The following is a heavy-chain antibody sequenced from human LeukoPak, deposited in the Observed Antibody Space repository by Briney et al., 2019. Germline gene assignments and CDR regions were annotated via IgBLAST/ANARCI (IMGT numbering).Heavy chain of an antibody. CDR3: ARDADGVVDY. V-gene: IGHV3-30-3*01. Sequence: GGSLRLSCAASGFTFTHYPIHWVRAAPGKGLEWVALISYDGSNIYYADSVKGRFTISRDNSKNTLYLQMNSLRSEDTAVYYCARDADGVVDYWGQGTLVTVSS. D-gene: IGHD3-10*01. CDR1: GFTFTHYP. CDR2: ISYDGSNI. J-gene: IGHJ4*02.